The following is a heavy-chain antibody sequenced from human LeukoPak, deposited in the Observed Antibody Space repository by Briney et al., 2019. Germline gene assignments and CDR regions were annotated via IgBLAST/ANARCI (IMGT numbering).Heavy chain of an antibody. D-gene: IGHD3-9*01. CDR1: GGSISGYY. CDR3: GKTDIYFNPIDY. CDR2: IYHSGAT. Sequence: SETLSLTCTVSGGSISGYYWSWIRQPPGKGLEWIGYIYHSGATDYNPSLKSRLSMSVDTSKNQFSLKLTSVTAADTAIYYCGKTDIYFNPIDYWGPGSLVTVSS. J-gene: IGHJ4*02. V-gene: IGHV4-59*12.